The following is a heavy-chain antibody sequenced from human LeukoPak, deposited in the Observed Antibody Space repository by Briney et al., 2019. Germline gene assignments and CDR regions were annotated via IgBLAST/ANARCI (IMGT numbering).Heavy chain of an antibody. CDR1: GFTSSNAW. J-gene: IGHJ3*02. D-gene: IGHD4/OR15-4a*01. Sequence: GGSLTLSCSVSGFTSSNAWMSWVRQARGKGLEWVGRIKSKTDGGTRDYAAPVKGRFTISRDDSKNTLYLQMNSLKTEDTAVYYCTTFDYAAFLIWGQGTMVTVSS. CDR2: IKSKTDGGTR. V-gene: IGHV3-15*01. CDR3: TTFDYAAFLI.